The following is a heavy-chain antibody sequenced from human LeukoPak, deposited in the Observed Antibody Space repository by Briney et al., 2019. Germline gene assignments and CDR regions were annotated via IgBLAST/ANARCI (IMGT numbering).Heavy chain of an antibody. CDR1: GYSFTSYW. V-gene: IGHV5-51*01. CDR2: IYPGDSDT. CDR3: ARQKESGPDYNWIDP. Sequence: GESLKISCKGSGYSFTSYWIGWVRQMPGKGLEWMGIIYPGDSDTRYSPSFQGQVTISADKSISTAYLQWSSLKASDTAMYYCARQKESGPDYNWIDPWGQGTLVTVSS. J-gene: IGHJ5*02.